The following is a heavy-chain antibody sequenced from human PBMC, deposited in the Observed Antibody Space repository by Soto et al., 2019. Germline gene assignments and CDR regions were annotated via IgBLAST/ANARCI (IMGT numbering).Heavy chain of an antibody. D-gene: IGHD2-2*01. CDR2: IRIREGIT. J-gene: IGHJ6*02. Sequence: VSLLLSCAASGFKFSGSAMNWVRQAAGQGLEWVSGIRIREGITYYAESVKGRFTISSDESKDTVYLQMNSLRAEDTATYFCARSRSAMADGMNVWGQGTTVTVSS. CDR3: ARSRSAMADGMNV. CDR1: GFKFSGSA. V-gene: IGHV3-23*01.